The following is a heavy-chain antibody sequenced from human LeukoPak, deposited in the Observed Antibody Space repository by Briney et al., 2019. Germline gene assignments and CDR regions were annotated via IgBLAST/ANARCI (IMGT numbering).Heavy chain of an antibody. J-gene: IGHJ4*02. CDR3: ARGDTIFLCLDY. CDR1: GYTFTSYY. CDR2: INPSGGST. V-gene: IGHV1-46*01. Sequence: ASVTVSFEASGYTFTSYYMHWVRQAPGQGLEWMGIINPSGGSTSYAQKFQGRVTMTRDTSTSTVYMELSSLRSEDTAVYYCARGDTIFLCLDYWGQGTLVTVSS. D-gene: IGHD3-9*01.